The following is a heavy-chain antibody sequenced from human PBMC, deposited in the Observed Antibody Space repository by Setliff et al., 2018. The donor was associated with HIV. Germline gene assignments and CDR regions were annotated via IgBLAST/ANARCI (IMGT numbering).Heavy chain of an antibody. D-gene: IGHD6-19*01. CDR2: INHSGST. J-gene: IGHJ4*02. CDR1: GGSINTGGYY. CDR3: AKDALVGYSSGWEMGHGYYFDY. V-gene: IGHV4-34*01. Sequence: SETLSLTCVVSGGSINTGGYYWSWIRQSPGKGLEWIGEINHSGSTKYNPSLKSRVTISVDTSKNQFSLRLNSVTAADTAVYYCAKDALVGYSSGWEMGHGYYFDYWGQGALVTVSS.